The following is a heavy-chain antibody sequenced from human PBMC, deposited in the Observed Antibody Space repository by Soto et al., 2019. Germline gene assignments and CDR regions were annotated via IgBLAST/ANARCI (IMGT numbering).Heavy chain of an antibody. CDR3: ARIKLDLYCYFDL. CDR2: IKQDGSEK. CDR1: GFTFSSYW. Sequence: EVQLVESGGGLVQPGGSLRLSCAASGFTFSSYWMSWVRQAPGKGLEWVANIKQDGSEKYYVDSVKGRFTISRDNAKNSLYLQMNSLRAEDTAVYYCARIKLDLYCYFDLWGRGTLVTVSS. D-gene: IGHD1-1*01. J-gene: IGHJ2*01. V-gene: IGHV3-7*01.